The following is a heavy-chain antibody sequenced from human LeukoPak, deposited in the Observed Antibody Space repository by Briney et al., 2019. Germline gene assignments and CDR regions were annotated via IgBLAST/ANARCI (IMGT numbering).Heavy chain of an antibody. CDR1: GGSFSGYY. V-gene: IGHV4-34*01. D-gene: IGHD4-11*01. CDR2: INHSGST. J-gene: IGHJ6*03. Sequence: SETLSLTCAVYGGSFSGYYWSWIRQPPGKGLEWIGEINHSGSTNYNPSLKSRVTISVDTSKNQFSLKLSSVTAADTAVYYCARNKRLQRHYYMDVWGKGTTVTDSS. CDR3: ARNKRLQRHYYMDV.